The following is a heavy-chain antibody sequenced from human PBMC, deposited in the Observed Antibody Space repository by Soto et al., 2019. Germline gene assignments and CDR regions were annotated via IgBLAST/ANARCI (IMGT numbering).Heavy chain of an antibody. J-gene: IGHJ4*02. Sequence: PLQPLPLRWSVAGGKXRDYYWRRIRQPPGKGLEWIGYIYYSGSTNYNPSLKSRVTISVDTSKNQFSLKLSSVTAADTAVYYCARDSGRRFDYWGQGTLVTVSS. CDR2: IYYSGST. V-gene: IGHV4-59*01. CDR3: ARDSGRRFDY. CDR1: GGKXRDYY. D-gene: IGHD2-15*01.